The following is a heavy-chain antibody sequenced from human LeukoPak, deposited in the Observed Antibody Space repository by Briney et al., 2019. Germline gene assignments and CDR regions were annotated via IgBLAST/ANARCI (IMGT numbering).Heavy chain of an antibody. V-gene: IGHV1-69*13. J-gene: IGHJ6*02. CDR3: ARDLEAGGYYYGMDV. CDR1: GGTFISYA. Sequence: SVKVSCKASGGTFISYAISWVRQAPGQGLEWMGGIIPIFGTANYAQKFQGRVTITADESTSTAYMELSSLRSEDTAVYYCARDLEAGGYYYGMDVWGQGTTVTVSS. D-gene: IGHD3-3*01. CDR2: IIPIFGTA.